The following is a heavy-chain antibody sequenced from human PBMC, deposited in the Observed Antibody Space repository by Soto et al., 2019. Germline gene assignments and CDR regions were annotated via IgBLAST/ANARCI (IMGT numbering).Heavy chain of an antibody. J-gene: IGHJ3*02. CDR1: GYTFTSYG. V-gene: IGHV1-18*01. D-gene: IGHD6-19*01. Sequence: QVQLVQSGAEVKKPGASVKVSCKASGYTFTSYGISWVRQAPGQGLEWMGWISAYNGNTNYAQKLQGRVTMATDTSTSTAYMELRSLRFEDTAVYYCARDDGESWLVLVSAFHIWGQVTIVTVSS. CDR2: ISAYNGNT. CDR3: ARDDGESWLVLVSAFHI.